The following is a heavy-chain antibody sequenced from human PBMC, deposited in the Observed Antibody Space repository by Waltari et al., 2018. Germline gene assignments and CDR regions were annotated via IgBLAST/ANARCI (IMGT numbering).Heavy chain of an antibody. V-gene: IGHV2-5*01. J-gene: IGHJ4*02. CDR3: AHRGPYSGYHACFDY. CDR1: GFSLSTPGGG. CDR2: IYWSDDK. Sequence: QITLEESGPTLVSPPQPLTLTCPFSGFSLSTPGGGVGWIRQPPGKALEWLALIYWSDDKRYSPSLRSRLTIAKDTSKNQVVLTMTNMNPVDTATYYCAHRGPYSGYHACFDYWGQGTLVTVSS. D-gene: IGHD5-12*01.